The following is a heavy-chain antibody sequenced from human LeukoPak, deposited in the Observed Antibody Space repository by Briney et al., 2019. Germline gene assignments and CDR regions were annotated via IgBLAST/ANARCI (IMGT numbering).Heavy chain of an antibody. CDR2: ISDSGGST. Sequence: GGSLRLSCAASGFTFGSYSMNWVRQAPGKGLEWVSSISDSGGSTYYADSVKGRFTISRDNSKNTLYLQMNSLRAEDTAVYYCAKVKQQLVLDYWGQGTLVTVSS. D-gene: IGHD6-13*01. V-gene: IGHV3-23*01. CDR3: AKVKQQLVLDY. CDR1: GFTFGSYS. J-gene: IGHJ4*02.